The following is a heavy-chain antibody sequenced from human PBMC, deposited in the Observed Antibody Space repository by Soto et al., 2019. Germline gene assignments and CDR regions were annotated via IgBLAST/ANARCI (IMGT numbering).Heavy chain of an antibody. J-gene: IGHJ4*02. Sequence: GGSLRLSCAVSGFTFSTYAMSWVRQAPGKGLEWVSAISRSGGNTYYADSVKGRFTISRDNSKNTLYLQMNSLRAEDTAVYYCAKDYGDFAFIDYWGQGTLVTVSS. CDR2: ISRSGGNT. CDR1: GFTFSTYA. D-gene: IGHD4-17*01. V-gene: IGHV3-23*01. CDR3: AKDYGDFAFIDY.